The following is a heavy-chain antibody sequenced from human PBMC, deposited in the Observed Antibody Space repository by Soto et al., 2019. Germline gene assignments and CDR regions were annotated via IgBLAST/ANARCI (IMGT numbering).Heavy chain of an antibody. J-gene: IGHJ6*02. CDR2: IIPIFGTA. CDR3: ARDAGWELLPYYYGMDV. Sequence: QVQLVQSGAEVKKPGSSVKVSCKASGGTFSSYAISWVRQAPGQGLEWMGGIIPIFGTANYAQKFQGRVTITADASTSTAYMELSSLRSEDTAVYYCARDAGWELLPYYYGMDVWGQGTTVTVSS. D-gene: IGHD1-26*01. V-gene: IGHV1-69*01. CDR1: GGTFSSYA.